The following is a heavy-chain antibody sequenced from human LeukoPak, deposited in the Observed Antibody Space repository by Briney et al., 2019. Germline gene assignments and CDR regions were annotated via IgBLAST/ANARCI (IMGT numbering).Heavy chain of an antibody. V-gene: IGHV3-21*01. D-gene: IGHD4-23*01. CDR3: ARELVTSSY. Sequence: GGSLRLSCAASGFTFSTYSMNWVRQAPGKGLEWVSSISSSSSSIYYADSVKGRFTISRDNAKDSLYLQMNSLRAEDTAVYYCARELVTSSYWGQGTLVTVS. CDR2: ISSSSSSI. CDR1: GFTFSTYS. J-gene: IGHJ4*02.